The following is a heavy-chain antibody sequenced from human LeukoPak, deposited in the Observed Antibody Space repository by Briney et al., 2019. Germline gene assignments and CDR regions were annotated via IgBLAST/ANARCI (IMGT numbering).Heavy chain of an antibody. CDR2: LYYSANT. J-gene: IGHJ4*02. Sequence: SQTLSLTCTVSGGSISSGDYYWGWLRQPPGKGLEWFGYLYYSANTNYNPSLNRRVIISENTSKNQFPLKLSLMTAAAPPYYFCARAGGVYSFSYWGQGAMVTVSS. CDR1: GGSISSGDYY. CDR3: ARAGGVYSFSY. V-gene: IGHV4-61*08. D-gene: IGHD6-13*01.